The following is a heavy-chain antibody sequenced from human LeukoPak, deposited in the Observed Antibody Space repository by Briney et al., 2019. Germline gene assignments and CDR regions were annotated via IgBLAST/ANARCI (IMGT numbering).Heavy chain of an antibody. D-gene: IGHD3-3*01. CDR2: ISYDGNNK. V-gene: IGHV3-30-3*01. CDR1: EFTFSNYA. J-gene: IGHJ4*02. CDR3: ARGDVWSGYYMYYFDY. Sequence: GSLRLSCVASEFTFSNYAMHWVRQAPVKGLEWLAVISYDGNNKFYADSVKGRFTISRDNSKNTLYLQMNSLRDEDTAVHYCARGDVWSGYYMYYFDYWGQGTLVTVSS.